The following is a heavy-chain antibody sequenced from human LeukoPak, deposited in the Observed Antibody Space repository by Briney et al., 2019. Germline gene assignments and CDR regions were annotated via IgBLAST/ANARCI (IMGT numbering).Heavy chain of an antibody. Sequence: GGSLRLSCAASGFTFSSYWMHWVRQAPGKGLEWVSGISASGNITSYADSVKGRFTISRDNSKNTLHLQMNSLRAEDTAVYYCAKAQTPGISSVHYWGQGTLVTVSS. CDR3: AKAQTPGISSVHY. J-gene: IGHJ4*02. V-gene: IGHV3-23*01. CDR2: ISASGNIT. D-gene: IGHD3-3*01. CDR1: GFTFSSYW.